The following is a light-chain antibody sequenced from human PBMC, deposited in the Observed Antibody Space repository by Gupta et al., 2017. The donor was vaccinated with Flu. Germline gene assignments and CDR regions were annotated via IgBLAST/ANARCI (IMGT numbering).Light chain of an antibody. CDR3: QQYNNWPPWT. V-gene: IGKV3-15*01. CDR2: GAS. J-gene: IGKJ1*01. CDR1: KSVTSK. Sequence: ERATLSCRASKSVTSKLAWYQHKPGQPPRLLIYGASTRATGIPARFSGSGSGTEFTLTINSLQSEDFAVYYCQQYNNWPPWTFGQGTKVEIK.